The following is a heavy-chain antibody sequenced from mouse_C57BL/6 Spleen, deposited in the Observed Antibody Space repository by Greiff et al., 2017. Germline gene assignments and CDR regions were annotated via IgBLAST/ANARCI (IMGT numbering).Heavy chain of an antibody. Sequence: EVKLQESGPELVKPGASVKMSCKASGYTFTDYNMHWVKQSHGKGLEWIGYINPNNGGTSYKQKFKGKATLTVNKSSSTAYMELRSLTSEDSAVYYCARERWLLRESYAMDYWGQGTSVTVSS. CDR3: ARERWLLRESYAMDY. D-gene: IGHD2-3*01. CDR2: INPNNGGT. CDR1: GYTFTDYN. V-gene: IGHV1-22*01. J-gene: IGHJ4*01.